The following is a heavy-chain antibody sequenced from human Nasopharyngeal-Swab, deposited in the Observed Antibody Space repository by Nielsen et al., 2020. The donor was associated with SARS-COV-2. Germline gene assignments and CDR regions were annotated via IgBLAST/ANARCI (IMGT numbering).Heavy chain of an antibody. Sequence: WVRQAPGQRLEWMGWFNAGNGNTKYSQKFQGRVTITRDTSASTAYMELGSLRSEDTAVYYCAREGCSSTSCYAGWFDPWGQGTLVTVSS. D-gene: IGHD2-2*01. V-gene: IGHV1-3*01. J-gene: IGHJ5*02. CDR2: FNAGNGNT. CDR3: AREGCSSTSCYAGWFDP.